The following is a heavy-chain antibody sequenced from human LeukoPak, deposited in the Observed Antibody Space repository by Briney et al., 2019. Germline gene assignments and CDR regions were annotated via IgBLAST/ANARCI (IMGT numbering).Heavy chain of an antibody. CDR1: GGSFSGYY. J-gene: IGHJ3*02. CDR3: ARGPSVSAFDI. CDR2: INHSGST. D-gene: IGHD4-11*01. Sequence: SETLSLTCAVYGGSFSGYYWSWIRQPPGKGLEWIGEINHSGSTNYNPSLKSRVTISVDTSKNQFSLKLSSVTAADTAVYYCARGPSVSAFDIWGQGTWSPSPQ. V-gene: IGHV4-34*01.